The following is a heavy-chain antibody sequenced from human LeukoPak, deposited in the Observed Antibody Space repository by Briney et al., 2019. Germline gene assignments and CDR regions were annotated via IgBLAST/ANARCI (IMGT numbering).Heavy chain of an antibody. J-gene: IGHJ3*02. Sequence: ASVKVSCKASGYTFTSYDINWVRQATGQGLEWMGWMNPNSGNTGYAQKFQGRVTITRNTSISTAYMELSSLRSEDTAVYYCAKGFREWPDVFDIWAKGQWSPSLQ. D-gene: IGHD3-10*01. CDR1: GYTFTSYD. CDR2: MNPNSGNT. V-gene: IGHV1-8*03. CDR3: AKGFREWPDVFDI.